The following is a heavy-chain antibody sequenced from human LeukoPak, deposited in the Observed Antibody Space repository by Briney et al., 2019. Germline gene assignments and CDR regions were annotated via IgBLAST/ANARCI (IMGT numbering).Heavy chain of an antibody. D-gene: IGHD1-14*01. CDR2: ISTGSTYT. CDR1: GFSFSDYY. V-gene: IGHV3-11*06. J-gene: IGHJ4*02. CDR3: ARENHGKFDY. Sequence: GGSLRLSCAASGFSFSDYYMSCIRQAPGKGLEWISSISTGSTYTHYADSVKGRFTISRDNAKNSLYLQMNSLRAEDTAVYYCARENHGKFDYWGQGTPVTVSS.